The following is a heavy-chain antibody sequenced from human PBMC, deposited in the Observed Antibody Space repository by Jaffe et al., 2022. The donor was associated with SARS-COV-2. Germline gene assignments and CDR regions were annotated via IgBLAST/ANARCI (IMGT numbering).Heavy chain of an antibody. Sequence: QLQLQESGPGLVKPSETLSLTCTVSGGSISNTNYYWDWIRQPPGKGLEWIGNIYYGGISYYNPSLKSRVTISVDTSRSQFSLRLSSVTAADTAVYYCARRTGYYVSGTYSYYYMDVWGKGTTVTVSS. CDR1: GGSISNTNYY. CDR2: IYYGGIS. V-gene: IGHV4-39*01. J-gene: IGHJ6*03. CDR3: ARRTGYYVSGTYSYYYMDV. D-gene: IGHD3-9*01.